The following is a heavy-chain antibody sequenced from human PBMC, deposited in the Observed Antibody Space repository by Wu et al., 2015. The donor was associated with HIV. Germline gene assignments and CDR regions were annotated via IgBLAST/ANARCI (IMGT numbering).Heavy chain of an antibody. D-gene: IGHD2-21*01. Sequence: QVQLVQSGAEVKKPGASVRVSCKVSGYSLTELSIHWVRQAPGKGLEWMGGFDPEEAGKIIYAQKFQGRVTMTEDTSRDTAYMALSSLKSEDTAVYYCVTNLIVNPGYNWFDPWGQGTLVTVSS. V-gene: IGHV1-24*01. CDR3: VTNLIVNPGYNWFDP. CDR2: FDPEEAGKI. CDR1: GYSLTELS. J-gene: IGHJ5*02.